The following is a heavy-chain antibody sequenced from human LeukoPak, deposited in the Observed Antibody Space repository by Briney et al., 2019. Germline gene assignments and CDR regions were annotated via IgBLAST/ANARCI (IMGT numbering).Heavy chain of an antibody. CDR3: TRLSGGNSVSYYYGLDV. J-gene: IGHJ6*02. D-gene: IGHD4-23*01. CDR1: GFTFSGSA. CDR2: IKTKAESYAT. V-gene: IGHV3-73*01. Sequence: GGSLRLSCAASGFTFSGSAIHWVRQASGKGLEWVARIKTKAESYATAYVASVKGRFTISRDDSKNTAYLQMDSLKTEDTAMYYCTRLSGGNSVSYYYGLDVWGQGTTVTVSS.